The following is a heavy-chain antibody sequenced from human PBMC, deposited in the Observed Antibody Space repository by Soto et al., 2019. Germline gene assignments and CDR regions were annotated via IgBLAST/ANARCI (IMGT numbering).Heavy chain of an antibody. CDR3: ARVGTTVTTGSAHYYYMDV. CDR2: INPSGGST. CDR1: GYTFTSYY. Sequence: ASVKVSCKASGYTFTSYYMHWVRQAPGQGLEWMGIINPSGGSTSYAQKFQGRVTMTRDTSTSTVYMELSSLRSEDTAVYYCARVGTTVTTGSAHYYYMDVWGKGTTVTVSS. D-gene: IGHD4-17*01. J-gene: IGHJ6*03. V-gene: IGHV1-46*03.